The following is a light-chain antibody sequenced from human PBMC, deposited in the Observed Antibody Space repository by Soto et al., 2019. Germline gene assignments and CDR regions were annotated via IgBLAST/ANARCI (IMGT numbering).Light chain of an antibody. Sequence: DIQMTQSPSSVSASVGDRVTITGRASQGISSWLAWYQRKPGKAPKLLIYAASSLQSGVPSRFSGSGSGTDFTLTISSLQPEDFATYYCQQANSFPRTFGQGTKVDIK. CDR2: AAS. J-gene: IGKJ1*01. CDR3: QQANSFPRT. CDR1: QGISSW. V-gene: IGKV1-12*01.